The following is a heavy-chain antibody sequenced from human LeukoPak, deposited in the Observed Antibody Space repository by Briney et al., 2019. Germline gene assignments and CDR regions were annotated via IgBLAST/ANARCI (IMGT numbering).Heavy chain of an antibody. CDR3: ARVSSSWPYYYYYYMDV. CDR2: IYSGGST. Sequence: EPGGSLRLSCAASGFTVSSNYMSWVRQAPGEGLEWVSVIYSGGSTYYADSVKGRFTTSRDNSKNTLYLQMNSLRAEDTAVYYCARVSSSWPYYYYYYMDVWGKGTTVTVSS. V-gene: IGHV3-53*01. D-gene: IGHD6-13*01. CDR1: GFTVSSNY. J-gene: IGHJ6*03.